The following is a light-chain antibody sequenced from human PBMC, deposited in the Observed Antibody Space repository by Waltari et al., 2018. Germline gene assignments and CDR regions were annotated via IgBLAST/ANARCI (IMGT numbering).Light chain of an antibody. J-gene: IGKJ5*01. CDR3: QQYQDYPVT. CDR2: AAS. CDR1: QDISNS. Sequence: DIQMTQSPSSLSASVGDRVTIPCRAKQDISNSLVWFQQKPGIAHEPLMYAASILQSGVPSKFSGSGSGTEFTLTISSLQPEDFAIYYCQQYQDYPVTFGQGTRLEIK. V-gene: IGKV1-16*02.